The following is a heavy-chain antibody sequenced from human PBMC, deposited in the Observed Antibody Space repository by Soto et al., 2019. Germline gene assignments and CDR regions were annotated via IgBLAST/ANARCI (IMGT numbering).Heavy chain of an antibody. CDR3: AIGRDGYNNYFDH. CDR2: INPSGGST. Sequence: PGQGLEWMGIINPSGGSTSYAQKFQGRVTMTRDTTTSTVYMELSSLRSEDTAVYYCAIGRDGYNNYFDHWGQGTLVTVSS. V-gene: IGHV1-46*01. J-gene: IGHJ4*02. D-gene: IGHD5-12*01.